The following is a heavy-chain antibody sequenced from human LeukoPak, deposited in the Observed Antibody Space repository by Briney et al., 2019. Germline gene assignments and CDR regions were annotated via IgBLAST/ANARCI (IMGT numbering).Heavy chain of an antibody. J-gene: IGHJ6*03. CDR3: AREMVVLNRSYIDV. Sequence: ASVKVSCKASGYTFTNYAIHWVRQAPGQSLEWMGQINGGLENTKYSQRFLGRVTITRDISANTAYMELSSLRSEDTAVYYCAREMVVLNRSYIDVWGKGTTVTVSS. D-gene: IGHD4/OR15-4a*01. V-gene: IGHV1-3*01. CDR1: GYTFTNYA. CDR2: INGGLENT.